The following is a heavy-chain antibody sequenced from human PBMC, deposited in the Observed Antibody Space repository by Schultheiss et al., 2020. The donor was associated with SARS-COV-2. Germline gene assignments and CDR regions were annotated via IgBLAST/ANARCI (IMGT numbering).Heavy chain of an antibody. CDR1: GFTFSSYG. V-gene: IGHV3-74*01. CDR2: INSDGSST. Sequence: GGSLRLSCAASGFTFSSYGMHWVRQAPGKGLVWVSRINSDGSSTSYADSVKGRFTISRDNSKNTLYLQMNSLRAEDTAVYYCTTTPWGVDFDYWGQGTLVTVSS. CDR3: TTTPWGVDFDY. D-gene: IGHD7-27*01. J-gene: IGHJ4*02.